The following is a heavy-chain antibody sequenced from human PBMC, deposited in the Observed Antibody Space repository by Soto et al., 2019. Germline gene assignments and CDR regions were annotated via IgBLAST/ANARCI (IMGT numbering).Heavy chain of an antibody. J-gene: IGHJ6*02. CDR1: GYSFTSYW. D-gene: IGHD5-12*01. CDR3: ARSVGYSGDDSYYYYGMDV. CDR2: IDPSDSYT. V-gene: IGHV5-10-1*01. Sequence: WESLKISCKGSGYSFTSYWISWVRQMPGKGLEWMGRIDPSDSYTNYSPSFQGHVTISADKSISTAYLQWSSLKAADTAMYYCARSVGYSGDDSYYYYGMDVWGQGTTVTDS.